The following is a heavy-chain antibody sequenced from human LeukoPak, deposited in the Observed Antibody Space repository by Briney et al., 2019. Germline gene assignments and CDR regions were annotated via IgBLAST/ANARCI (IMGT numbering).Heavy chain of an antibody. CDR2: INQVGSKK. Sequence: GSRRLSCAASGFTFSSYWMIWVRQAPGKGLEWVANINQVGSKKYYVDSVKGRFTISRDNAKNSLYLQMNSLRAEDTAVYYCARDHSEPGVFFDSWVQGTLVTVPS. CDR1: GFTFSSYW. J-gene: IGHJ4*02. CDR3: ARDHSEPGVFFDS. V-gene: IGHV3-7*05. D-gene: IGHD1-14*01.